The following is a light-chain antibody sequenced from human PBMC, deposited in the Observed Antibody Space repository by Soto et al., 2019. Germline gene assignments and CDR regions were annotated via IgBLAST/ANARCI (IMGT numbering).Light chain of an antibody. V-gene: IGKV3-11*01. CDR3: QQRSNWPQLT. CDR1: QSVSLY. J-gene: IGKJ4*01. CDR2: DAC. Sequence: EIVLTQSPATLSLSPGERATLSCRASQSVSLYLAWYHQKPGQAPRLLIYDACNRATGIPARFRGSGSGTDFTLTISSLGPEDFAVYYCQQRSNWPQLTFGGGTKVEIK.